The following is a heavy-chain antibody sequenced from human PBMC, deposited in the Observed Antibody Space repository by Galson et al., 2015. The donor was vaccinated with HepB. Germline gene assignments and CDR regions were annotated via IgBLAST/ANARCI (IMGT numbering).Heavy chain of an antibody. D-gene: IGHD4-17*01. CDR2: INPRGGSA. J-gene: IGHJ4*02. CDR3: ARETTLTTSGGLDY. CDR1: GYTFTTYF. Sequence: SVKVSCKASGYTFTTYFIHWVRQAPGQGLEWLGIINPRGGSATYAQKFQGRVTLTRDTSTGTVYMELSSLRSEDTAVYYCARETTLTTSGGLDYWGQGTLVTVSS. V-gene: IGHV1-46*01.